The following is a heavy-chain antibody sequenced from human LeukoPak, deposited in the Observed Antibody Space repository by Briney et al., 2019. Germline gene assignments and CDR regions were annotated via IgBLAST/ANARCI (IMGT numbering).Heavy chain of an antibody. J-gene: IGHJ4*02. CDR2: INPNSGGT. CDR1: GYTFTDYY. D-gene: IGHD5-24*01. Sequence: RASVKVSCKASGYTFTDYYMHWVRQAPGQGLEWMGWINPNSGGTNYAQKFQGRVTMTRDTSISTAYMELSRLRSDDTAVYYCARDKEMAAITGSLFDFWGQGTLVTVSS. CDR3: ARDKEMAAITGSLFDF. V-gene: IGHV1-2*02.